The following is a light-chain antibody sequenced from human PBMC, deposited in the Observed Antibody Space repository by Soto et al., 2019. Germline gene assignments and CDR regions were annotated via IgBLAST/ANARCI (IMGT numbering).Light chain of an antibody. CDR3: QQYGSSPIT. J-gene: IGKJ5*01. CDR2: DAS. Sequence: EIVLTQSPDTLSLSPGERPTLSCRASPSVSSSYLAWYQQKPGLAPRLLLYDASNRATGIPARFSGSGSGTDFTLTISRLEPEDFAVYYCQQYGSSPITFGQGTRLEIK. CDR1: PSVSSSY. V-gene: IGKV3D-20*01.